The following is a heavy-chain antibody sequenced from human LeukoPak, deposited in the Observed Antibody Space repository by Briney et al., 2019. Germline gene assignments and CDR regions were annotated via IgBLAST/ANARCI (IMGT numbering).Heavy chain of an antibody. J-gene: IGHJ4*02. CDR1: GGSYSGYY. V-gene: IGHV4-34*01. Sequence: SETLSLTCAVYGGSYSGYYWSWIRQPPGKGLEWIGEINHSGSTNYNPSLKSRVTISVDTSKNQFSLKLSSVTAADTAVYYCARGRGVGATGNFDYWGQGTLVTVSS. D-gene: IGHD1-26*01. CDR2: INHSGST. CDR3: ARGRGVGATGNFDY.